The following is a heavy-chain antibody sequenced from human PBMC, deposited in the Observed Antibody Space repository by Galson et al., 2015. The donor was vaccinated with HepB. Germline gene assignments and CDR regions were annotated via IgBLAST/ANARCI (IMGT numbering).Heavy chain of an antibody. Sequence: SLRLSCAASGFPFNNNGMHWVRQAPGTGLEWVAVISHDGDFIRYADSVRARFTISRDNSKNTLYLQMNSLRTADTAVYYCVKGCDPTCHTIVLDPWGQGTLVTVSS. CDR3: VKGCDPTCHTIVLDP. CDR1: GFPFNNNG. J-gene: IGHJ5*02. V-gene: IGHV3-30*18. CDR2: ISHDGDFI. D-gene: IGHD3-9*01.